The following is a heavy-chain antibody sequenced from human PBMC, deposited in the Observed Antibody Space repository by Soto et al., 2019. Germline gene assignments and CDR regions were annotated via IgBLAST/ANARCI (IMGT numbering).Heavy chain of an antibody. CDR2: ISYSGST. CDR3: AREDYYDSSGYGRYGMDV. Sequence: KLSLTCTVSGGSISSGGYYWSWIRQHPGKGLEWIGYISYSGSTYYNPSLKSRVTISVDTSKNQFSLKLSSVTAADTAVYYCAREDYYDSSGYGRYGMDVWCQGPTGT. CDR1: GGSISSGGYY. D-gene: IGHD3-22*01. V-gene: IGHV4-31*03. J-gene: IGHJ6*02.